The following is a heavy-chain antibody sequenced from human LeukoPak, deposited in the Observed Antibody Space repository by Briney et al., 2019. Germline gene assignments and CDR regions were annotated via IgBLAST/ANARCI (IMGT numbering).Heavy chain of an antibody. CDR2: ISAYNGNT. CDR3: ARVSDCSSTSCLDY. J-gene: IGHJ4*02. D-gene: IGHD2-2*01. Sequence: ASVTVSCTASGYTFTSYGISWVRQAPGQGLEWMGWISAYNGNTNYAQKLQGRVTMTTDTSTSTAYMELRSLRSDDTAVYYCARVSDCSSTSCLDYWGQGTLVTVSS. CDR1: GYTFTSYG. V-gene: IGHV1-18*01.